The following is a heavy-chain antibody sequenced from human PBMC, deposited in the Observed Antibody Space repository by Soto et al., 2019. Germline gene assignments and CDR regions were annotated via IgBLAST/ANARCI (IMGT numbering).Heavy chain of an antibody. J-gene: IGHJ5*02. CDR2: IYYSGST. V-gene: IGHV4-59*01. CDR1: GDSISSYY. CDR3: ARPHGGSSGWDNWFDP. D-gene: IGHD6-25*01. Sequence: PSETLSLTCTVSGDSISSYYWSWIRQPPGKGLEWIGYIYYSGSTNYNPSLKSRVTISVDTSKNQFSLKLSSVTAADTAVYYCARPHGGSSGWDNWFDPWGQGTLVTVSS.